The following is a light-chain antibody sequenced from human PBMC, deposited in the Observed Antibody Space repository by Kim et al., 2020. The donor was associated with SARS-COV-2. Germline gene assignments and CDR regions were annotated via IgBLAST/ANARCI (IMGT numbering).Light chain of an antibody. V-gene: IGKV1-5*01. CDR1: QSINSW. CDR2: DAS. J-gene: IGKJ2*01. Sequence: DIQMTQSPSPLSASVGDRVTITCRASQSINSWLAWYQQKPGKAPKLLISDASNLESGVPSRFSGSGSGTEFTLTISSLQPDDVATYYCQQYDTYSTFGQGTKVEIK. CDR3: QQYDTYST.